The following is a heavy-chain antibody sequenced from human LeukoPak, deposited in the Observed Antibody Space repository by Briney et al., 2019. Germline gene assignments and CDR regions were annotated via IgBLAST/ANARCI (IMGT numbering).Heavy chain of an antibody. Sequence: GGSLRLSCAASGFTVSSNYVSWVRQAPGKGLEWVAVIWYDGSNKYYADSVKGRFTISRDNSKNTLYLQMNSLRAEDTAVYYCARERQQLARGYFDYWGQGTLVTVSS. CDR2: IWYDGSNK. CDR1: GFTVSSNY. D-gene: IGHD6-13*01. J-gene: IGHJ4*02. V-gene: IGHV3-33*08. CDR3: ARERQQLARGYFDY.